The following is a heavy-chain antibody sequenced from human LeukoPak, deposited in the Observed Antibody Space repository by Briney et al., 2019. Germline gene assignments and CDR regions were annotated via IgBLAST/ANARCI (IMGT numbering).Heavy chain of an antibody. J-gene: IGHJ5*02. CDR2: VFYKGNT. Sequence: SETLSLTCSLSGGSINSYYWSWIRQSPGRGLEGIGYVFYKGNTDYNPSLKSRVTMSLDSPKNQVSLTLTSMTAADTAIYYCAAGAPKFLHLVSWGQGTLVTVSS. D-gene: IGHD3-3*02. CDR1: GGSINSYY. V-gene: IGHV4-59*03. CDR3: AAGAPKFLHLVS.